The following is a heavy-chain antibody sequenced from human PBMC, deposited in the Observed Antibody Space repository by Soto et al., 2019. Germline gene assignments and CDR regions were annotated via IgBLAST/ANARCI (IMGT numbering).Heavy chain of an antibody. V-gene: IGHV3-23*01. J-gene: IGHJ4*02. CDR1: GHTFHSYA. CDR2: ISGSGGTT. Sequence: EVQLLESGGGLVQPGGSLRLSCVASGHTFHSYAMSWVRQAPGKGLEWVSGISGSGGTTYYADSVRGRFTISRDDSKNTRYLQMTSLKAEDAAVYYCAKVSRGIGVVPAGLNWGQGTLVTVSS. CDR3: AKVSRGIGVVPAGLN. D-gene: IGHD2-2*01.